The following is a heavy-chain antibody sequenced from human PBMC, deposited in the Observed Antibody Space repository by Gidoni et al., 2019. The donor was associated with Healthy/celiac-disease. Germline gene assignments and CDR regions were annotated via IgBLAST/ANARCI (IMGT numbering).Heavy chain of an antibody. CDR3: ARGGVYSGYDNDWFDP. D-gene: IGHD5-12*01. J-gene: IGHJ5*02. Sequence: QVQLVESGGGVVQPGRSLRLSCAASGFTFSSYAMHWVRQAPGKGLEWVAVISYDGSNKYYADSVKGRFTISRDNSKNTLYLQMNSLRAEDTAVYYCARGGVYSGYDNDWFDPWGQGTLVTVSS. CDR2: ISYDGSNK. CDR1: GFTFSSYA. V-gene: IGHV3-30-3*01.